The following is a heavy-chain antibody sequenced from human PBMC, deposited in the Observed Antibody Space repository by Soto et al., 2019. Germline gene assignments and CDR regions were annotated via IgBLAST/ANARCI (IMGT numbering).Heavy chain of an antibody. CDR1: GFTFSGFA. J-gene: IGHJ4*01. Sequence: QVQLVESGGDVVQPGRSLRLACAASGFTFSGFAMHWVRLAPGKGLEWVAVISYAGTCSKYTNSVRGRFSISRDNSKTTLYLHMNSLRPDDTAVYHCARAPWGYSGSSKHFDFWGHGTLVTVSS. V-gene: IGHV3-30*04. CDR2: ISYAGTCS. D-gene: IGHD6-6*01. CDR3: ARAPWGYSGSSKHFDF.